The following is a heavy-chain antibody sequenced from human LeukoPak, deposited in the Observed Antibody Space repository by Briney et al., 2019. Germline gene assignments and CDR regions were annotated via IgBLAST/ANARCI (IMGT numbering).Heavy chain of an antibody. V-gene: IGHV4-59*08. CDR1: GSMYNYY. D-gene: IGHD1-26*01. CDR2: IHYNGIT. J-gene: IGHJ4*02. CDR3: ARHISSGGTYAHFDY. Sequence: SETVSLTCTVSGSMYNYYWSWIRQPPGKGLEWIGYIHYNGITNYSPSLKSRVTMSLDTSKNQVSLKLNSVSAADTAVYYCARHISSGGTYAHFDYWGQGTLVTVSS.